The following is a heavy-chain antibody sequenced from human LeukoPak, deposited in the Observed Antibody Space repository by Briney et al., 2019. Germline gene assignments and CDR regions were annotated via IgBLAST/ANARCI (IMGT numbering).Heavy chain of an antibody. J-gene: IGHJ4*02. V-gene: IGHV3-66*01. CDR1: GFTVSSNY. CDR2: IYSGGST. D-gene: IGHD4-17*01. Sequence: GGSLRLSCAASGFTVSSNYMSWVRQAPGKGLEWVSVIYSGGSTYYADSVRGRFTISRDNSKNTLYLQMNSLRAEDTAVYYCARDHDYAFDYWGQGTLVTVSS. CDR3: ARDHDYAFDY.